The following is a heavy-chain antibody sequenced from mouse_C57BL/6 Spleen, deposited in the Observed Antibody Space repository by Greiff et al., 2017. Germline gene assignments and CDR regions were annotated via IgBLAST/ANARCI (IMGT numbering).Heavy chain of an antibody. V-gene: IGHV1-52*01. CDR2: IDPSDSET. CDR3: ARFNYDAMDY. Sequence: QVQLKESGAELVRPGSSVKLSCKASGYTFTSYWMHWVKQRPIQGLEWIGNIDPSDSETHYNQKFKDKATLTVDKSSSTAYMQLSSLTSEDSAVYYCARFNYDAMDYWGQGTSVTVSS. CDR1: GYTFTSYW. J-gene: IGHJ4*01.